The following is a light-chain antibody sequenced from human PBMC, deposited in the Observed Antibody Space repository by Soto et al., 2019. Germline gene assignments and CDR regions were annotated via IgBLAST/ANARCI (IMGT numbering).Light chain of an antibody. CDR2: GAS. J-gene: IGKJ1*01. V-gene: IGKV3-15*01. CDR1: QSVSMY. CDR3: QQYNNWPWT. Sequence: TTSLDTLSLSPGERATLSCRASQSVSMYLAWYQQKPGQAPRLLIYGASTRATGIPARFSGSVSGTEFTLTISSLQSEDFAVYYCQQYNNWPWTFGQGTMVDIK.